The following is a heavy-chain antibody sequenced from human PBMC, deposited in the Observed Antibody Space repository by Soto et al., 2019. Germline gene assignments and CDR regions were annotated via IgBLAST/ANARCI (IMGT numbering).Heavy chain of an antibody. CDR2: ISSDGNNK. D-gene: IGHD3-10*01. J-gene: IGHJ4*02. CDR1: EFSFNNYA. Sequence: QVHLVESGGGVVQPGRSLRVSCTASEFSFNNYAVHWVRQAPGEGLEWVALISSDGNNKYYPDSVKGRFTISRDHSNNTVYLPVHSLRLDGTAVYYCATWTLPLSWSWRQSAAGKFHYWGQGTLVTVSS. V-gene: IGHV3-30-3*01. CDR3: ATWTLPLSWSWRQSAAGKFHY.